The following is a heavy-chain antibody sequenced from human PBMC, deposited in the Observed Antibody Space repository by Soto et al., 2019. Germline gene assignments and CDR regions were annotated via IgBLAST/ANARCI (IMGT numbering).Heavy chain of an antibody. CDR1: GYSFAGYW. Sequence: GESLKISCKGSGYSFAGYWITWVRQKPGKGLEWMGRIDPSDSQTYYSPSFRGHVTISVNKSITTVFLQWSSLRASDTAMYYCARQIYDSDTGPNFQYYFDSWGQGTPVTVSS. CDR3: ARQIYDSDTGPNFQYYFDS. J-gene: IGHJ4*02. V-gene: IGHV5-10-1*01. CDR2: IDPSDSQT. D-gene: IGHD3-22*01.